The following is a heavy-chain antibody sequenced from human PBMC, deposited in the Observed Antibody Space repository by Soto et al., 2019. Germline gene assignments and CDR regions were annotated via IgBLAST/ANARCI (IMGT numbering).Heavy chain of an antibody. V-gene: IGHV3-74*01. CDR1: GFTFSSYW. Sequence: EVQLVESGGGLVQPGGSVRLSCAASGFTFSSYWMHWVRQAPGKGLMWVSRIHNDGSTPRFADSVKGRFTISRDNAKNTLYLQMSSLRVEDTAVYYCARDNWNSYCGQGTLVTVSS. CDR2: IHNDGSTP. D-gene: IGHD1-7*01. CDR3: ARDNWNSY. J-gene: IGHJ4*01.